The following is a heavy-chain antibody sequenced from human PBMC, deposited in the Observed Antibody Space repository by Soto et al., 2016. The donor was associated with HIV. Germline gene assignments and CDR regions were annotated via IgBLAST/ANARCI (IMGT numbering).Heavy chain of an antibody. CDR2: ISFSGTT. Sequence: VQLRESGPGLVKPSETLSLTCSVSGGSMNGGTYYWSWIRQPAGKGLEWIGRISFSGTTNFNPSLKSRITISIDTSKNEFSLKLSSVTAADTAVYFCAEGVDYYDSRGEDYFDHWGQGTLVHRLL. CDR1: GGSMNGGTYY. J-gene: IGHJ4*02. CDR3: AEGVDYYDSRGEDYFDH. V-gene: IGHV4-61*02. D-gene: IGHD3-3*01.